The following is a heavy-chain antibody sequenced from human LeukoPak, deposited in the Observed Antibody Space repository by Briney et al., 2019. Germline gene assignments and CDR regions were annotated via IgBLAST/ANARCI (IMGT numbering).Heavy chain of an antibody. CDR2: IYYSGTT. D-gene: IGHD3-9*01. CDR3: ARVNDILTGYPFDY. Sequence: SETLSLTCTVSGGSVSSGSDYWSWIRQPPGKGLEWIAYIYYSGTTNYNPSLKSRVTISVDTSKNQFSLKLTSVTATDTAVYYCARVNDILTGYPFDYWGQGTLVTVSS. V-gene: IGHV4-61*01. J-gene: IGHJ4*02. CDR1: GGSVSSGSDY.